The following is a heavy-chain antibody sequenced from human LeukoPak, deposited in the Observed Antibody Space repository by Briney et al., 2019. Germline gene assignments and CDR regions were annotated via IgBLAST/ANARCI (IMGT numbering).Heavy chain of an antibody. CDR2: IYHSGST. Sequence: SETLSLTCTVSGGSISSYYWSWIRQPPGKGLEWIGSIYHSGSTYYNPSLKSRVTISVDTSKNQFSLKLSSVTAADTAVYYCARDLGMYSSGYSLFDPWGQGTLVTVSS. V-gene: IGHV4-38-2*02. CDR1: GGSISSYY. CDR3: ARDLGMYSSGYSLFDP. D-gene: IGHD6-19*01. J-gene: IGHJ5*02.